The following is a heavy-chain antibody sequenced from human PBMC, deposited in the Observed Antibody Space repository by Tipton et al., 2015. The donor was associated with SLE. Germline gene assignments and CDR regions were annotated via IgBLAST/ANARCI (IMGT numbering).Heavy chain of an antibody. V-gene: IGHV4-59*01. Sequence: LRLSCTVSGGSISSYYWIWIRQPPGKGLEWIGYIYYSGSTNYNPSLKSRVTISVDTSKNQFSLKLSSVTAADTAVYYCARGGPSGSYYDGSTTFDYWGQGTLVTVSS. CDR3: ARGGPSGSYYDGSTTFDY. J-gene: IGHJ4*02. D-gene: IGHD3-10*01. CDR2: IYYSGST. CDR1: GGSISSYY.